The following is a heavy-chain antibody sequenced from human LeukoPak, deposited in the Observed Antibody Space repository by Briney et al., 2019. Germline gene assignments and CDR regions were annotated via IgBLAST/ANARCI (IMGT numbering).Heavy chain of an antibody. D-gene: IGHD1-1*01. Sequence: PGGSLRLSCAASGFTFSDYYMSWIRQAPGKGLEWVSYISSSGSTIYYADSVKGRFTISRDNAKNSLYLQMNSLRAEDTAVYYCVRDYKHPQDYFDYWGQGTLVTVSS. V-gene: IGHV3-11*04. CDR1: GFTFSDYY. CDR2: ISSSGSTI. J-gene: IGHJ4*02. CDR3: VRDYKHPQDYFDY.